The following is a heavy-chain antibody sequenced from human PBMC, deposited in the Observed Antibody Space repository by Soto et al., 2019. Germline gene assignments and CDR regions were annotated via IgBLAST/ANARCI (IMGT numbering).Heavy chain of an antibody. CDR2: ISSSGSTI. V-gene: IGHV3-11*01. Sequence: QVQLVESGGGLVKPGGSLRLSCAASGFTFSDYYMNWIRQAPGKGLEWVSYISSSGSTIYYADSVKGRFTISRDNAKNSLYLQMNSLRAEDTAVYYCAREPQIEYSSSSWGFDYWGQGTLVTVSS. J-gene: IGHJ4*02. D-gene: IGHD6-6*01. CDR1: GFTFSDYY. CDR3: AREPQIEYSSSSWGFDY.